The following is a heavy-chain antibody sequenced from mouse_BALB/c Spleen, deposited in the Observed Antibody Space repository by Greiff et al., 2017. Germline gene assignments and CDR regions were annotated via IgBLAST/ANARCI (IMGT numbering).Heavy chain of an antibody. CDR3: ARHYYGNPYFDY. J-gene: IGHJ2*01. Sequence: EVMLVESGPGLVKPSQSLSLTCTVTGYSITSDYAWNWIRQFPGNKLEWMGYISYSGSTSYNPSLKSRISITRDTSKNQFFLQLNSVTTEDTATYYCARHYYGNPYFDYWGQGTTLTVSS. V-gene: IGHV3-2*02. D-gene: IGHD2-1*01. CDR2: ISYSGST. CDR1: GYSITSDYA.